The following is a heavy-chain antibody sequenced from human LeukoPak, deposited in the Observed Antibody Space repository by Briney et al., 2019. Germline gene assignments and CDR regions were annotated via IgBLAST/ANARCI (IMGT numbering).Heavy chain of an antibody. CDR1: GLTFSSYA. D-gene: IGHD6-19*01. CDR3: ANPLPEQWLQHEPTPSGY. Sequence: GGSLRLSCAASGLTFSSYAMSWVRQAPGKGLEWVSVISGSGGSTYYADSVKGRFIISRDNSKNTLYLQMNSLRADGTALYYCANPLPEQWLQHEPTPSGYWGQGTLVTVSS. V-gene: IGHV3-23*01. J-gene: IGHJ4*02. CDR2: ISGSGGST.